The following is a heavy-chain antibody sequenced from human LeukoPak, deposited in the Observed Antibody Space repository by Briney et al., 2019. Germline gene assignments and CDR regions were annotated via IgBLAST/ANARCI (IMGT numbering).Heavy chain of an antibody. CDR2: IIPIFGTA. J-gene: IGHJ4*02. V-gene: IGHV1-69*06. Sequence: SVKVSCKASGGTFSSYVINWVRQAPGQGLEWMGGIIPIFGTANYAQKFQGRVTMTEDTSTDTAYMELSSLRSEDTAVYYCATDRSDSSAYYPRWGQGTLVTVSS. D-gene: IGHD3-22*01. CDR3: ATDRSDSSAYYPR. CDR1: GGTFSSYV.